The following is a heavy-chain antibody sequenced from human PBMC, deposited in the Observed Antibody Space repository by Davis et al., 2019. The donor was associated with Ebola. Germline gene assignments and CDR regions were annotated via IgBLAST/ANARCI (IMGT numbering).Heavy chain of an antibody. J-gene: IGHJ6*02. D-gene: IGHD4-11*01. CDR3: ARDWRLDSNYYYYYYGMDV. Sequence: MPSETLSLTCAVYGGSFSGYYWGWIRQPPGKGLEWIGEINHSGSTNYNPSLKSRVTISVDTSKNQFSLKLSSVTAADTAVYYCARDWRLDSNYYYYYYGMDVWGQGTTVTVSS. CDR2: INHSGST. CDR1: GGSFSGYY. V-gene: IGHV4-34*01.